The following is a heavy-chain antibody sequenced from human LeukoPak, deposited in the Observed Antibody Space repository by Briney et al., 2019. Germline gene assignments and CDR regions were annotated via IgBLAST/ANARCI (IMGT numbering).Heavy chain of an antibody. J-gene: IGHJ1*01. CDR2: INHSRST. CDR1: GGSFSGYY. D-gene: IGHD3-22*01. V-gene: IGHV4-34*01. CDR3: ASPRGDDSGGYYTWYFHH. Sequence: PSETLSLTCAVYGGSFSGYYWSWVRQPPGKGLEWIGEINHSRSTNYNPSLKSRVTISVDTSKNQFSLKLSSVTAADTAVYFCASPRGDDSGGYYTWYFHHWGQGILVTVSS.